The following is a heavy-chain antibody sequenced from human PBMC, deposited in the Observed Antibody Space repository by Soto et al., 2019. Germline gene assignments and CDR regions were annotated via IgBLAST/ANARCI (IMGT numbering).Heavy chain of an antibody. CDR1: GFTFGDYA. V-gene: IGHV3-49*04. Sequence: GSLRLSCTASGFTFGDYAMSWVRQAPGKGLEWVGFIRSKAYGGTTEYAASVKGRFTISRDDSKSIAYLQMNSLKTEDTAVYYCTKLGIRYYFDYWGQGTLVTVSS. CDR2: IRSKAYGGTT. J-gene: IGHJ4*02. D-gene: IGHD7-27*01. CDR3: TKLGIRYYFDY.